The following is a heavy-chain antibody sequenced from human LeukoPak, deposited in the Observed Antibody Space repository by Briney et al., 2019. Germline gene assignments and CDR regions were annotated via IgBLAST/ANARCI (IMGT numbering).Heavy chain of an antibody. D-gene: IGHD6-13*01. V-gene: IGHV4-59*01. J-gene: IGHJ6*02. CDR2: IYYSGST. CDR3: ARGGSSSWTGYYYGMDV. Sequence: PSETLSLTCTVSGGSISSYYWSWIRQPPGKGLEWIGYIYYSGSTNYNPSLKSRVTISVDTSKNQFSLKLSSVTAADTAVYYCARGGSSSWTGYYYGMDVWGQGTTVTVSS. CDR1: GGSISSYY.